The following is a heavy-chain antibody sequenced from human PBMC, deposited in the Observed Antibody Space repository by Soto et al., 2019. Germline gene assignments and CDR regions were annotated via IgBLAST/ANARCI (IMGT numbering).Heavy chain of an antibody. CDR2: IYSGGST. V-gene: IGHV3-66*01. CDR1: GFTVSSNY. D-gene: IGHD5-12*01. J-gene: IGHJ6*03. CDR3: ARSDAEYSGYDYEGSYYYYMDV. Sequence: EVQLVESGGGLVQPGGSLRLSCAASGFTVSSNYMSWVRQAPGKGLEWVSVIYSGGSTYYEDSVKGRFTISRDNSKNKLYLQMNSLRAEDTAVYYCARSDAEYSGYDYEGSYYYYMDVWGKGTTVTVSS.